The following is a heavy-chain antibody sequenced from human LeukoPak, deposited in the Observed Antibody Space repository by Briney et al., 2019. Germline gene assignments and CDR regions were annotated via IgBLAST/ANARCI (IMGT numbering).Heavy chain of an antibody. Sequence: GGSLRLSCAASGLTVRSNYMGWVRQAPGKGLEWVSVIHSGGNTYYVDSVKGRFTISRDNSRNTMDLQMNSLRAEDTAVYYCARCDTSRWNGIDFWGQGTLVTVSS. CDR2: IHSGGNT. J-gene: IGHJ4*02. D-gene: IGHD6-13*01. CDR3: ARCDTSRWNGIDF. V-gene: IGHV3-53*01. CDR1: GLTVRSNY.